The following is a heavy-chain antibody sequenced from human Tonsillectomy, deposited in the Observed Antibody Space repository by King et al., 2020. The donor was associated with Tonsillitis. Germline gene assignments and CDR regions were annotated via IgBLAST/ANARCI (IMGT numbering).Heavy chain of an antibody. CDR2: INPNSGGT. CDR1: GYTFTGYY. V-gene: IGHV1-2*02. Sequence: VQLVESGAEVKKPGASVKVSCKASGYTFTGYYMHWVRQAPGQGLEWMGWINPNSGGTNYAQKFQGRVTMTRDTSISTAYMELSRLRSDDTAVYYCARLHAPIGYCSSTSCYTEWGYYYYGMYVRGQGTTVTLSS. CDR3: ARLHAPIGYCSSTSCYTEWGYYYYGMYV. J-gene: IGHJ6*02. D-gene: IGHD2-2*02.